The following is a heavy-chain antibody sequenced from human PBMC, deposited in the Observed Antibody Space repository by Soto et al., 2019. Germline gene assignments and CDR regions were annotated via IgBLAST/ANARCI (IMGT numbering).Heavy chain of an antibody. D-gene: IGHD4-17*01. V-gene: IGHV4-4*02. CDR1: GGSISSSNW. CDR2: IYHSGST. J-gene: IGHJ4*02. CDR3: ARGEEYDYGDDSFDY. Sequence: QVQLQESGPGLVKPSGTLSLTCAVSGGSISSSNWWSWVRQPPGKGLEWIGEIYHSGSTNYNPSLKGRXTXAVDKSKNQFSLKLSSVTAADTAVYYCARGEEYDYGDDSFDYWGQGTLVTVSS.